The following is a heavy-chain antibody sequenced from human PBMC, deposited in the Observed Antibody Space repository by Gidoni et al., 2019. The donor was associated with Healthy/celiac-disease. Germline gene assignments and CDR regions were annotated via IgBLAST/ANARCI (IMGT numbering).Heavy chain of an antibody. CDR3: ARVDGDFWSGYYSYFDY. Sequence: EVQLVESGGGLVKPGGSLRLACAASGFTFRSSSMNWVRQAPGKGLEWVSSISSSSSYIYYADSVKGRFTISRDNAKNSLYLQMNSLRAEDTAVYYCARVDGDFWSGYYSYFDYWGQGTLVTVSS. J-gene: IGHJ4*02. V-gene: IGHV3-21*01. CDR1: GFTFRSSS. D-gene: IGHD3-3*01. CDR2: ISSSSSYI.